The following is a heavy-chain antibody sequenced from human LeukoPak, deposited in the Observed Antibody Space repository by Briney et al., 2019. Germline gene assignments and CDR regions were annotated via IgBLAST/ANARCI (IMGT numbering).Heavy chain of an antibody. CDR3: ARVSARIAAADFDY. V-gene: IGHV4-59*01. D-gene: IGHD6-13*01. CDR1: GGSISSYY. Sequence: KPLETLSLTCTVSGGSISSYYWSWIRQPPGKGLEWIGYIYYSGSTNYNPSLKSRVAISVDTSKNQFSLKLSSVTAADTAVYYCARVSARIAAADFDYWGQGTLVTVSS. CDR2: IYYSGST. J-gene: IGHJ4*02.